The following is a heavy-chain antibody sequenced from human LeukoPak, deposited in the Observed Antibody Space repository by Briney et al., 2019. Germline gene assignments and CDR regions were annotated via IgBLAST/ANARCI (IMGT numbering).Heavy chain of an antibody. Sequence: GASVRVSCKASGYTFTGYYMHWVRQVLGQGLEWMGWINPNSGVTKYAQMFQGRVTMTRDTSINTAYMELSRLRSDDTAIYHCARDLAADLDYWGQGTLVTVSS. V-gene: IGHV1-2*02. CDR2: INPNSGVT. CDR3: ARDLAADLDY. J-gene: IGHJ4*02. D-gene: IGHD6-13*01. CDR1: GYTFTGYY.